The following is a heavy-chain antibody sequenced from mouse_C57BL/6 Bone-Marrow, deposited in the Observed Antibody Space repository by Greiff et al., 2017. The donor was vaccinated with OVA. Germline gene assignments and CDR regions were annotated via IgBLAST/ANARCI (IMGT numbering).Heavy chain of an antibody. J-gene: IGHJ2*01. CDR3: ARDRYDYDY. CDR1: GFTFSSYA. V-gene: IGHV5-4*01. D-gene: IGHD2-4*01. Sequence: EVQLVESGGGLVKPGGSLKLSCAASGFTFSSYAMSWVRQTPEKRLEWVANISDGGSYTYYPDNVKGRFTISRDNAKNNLYLQMSHLKSEDTAMYYCARDRYDYDYWGQGTTLTVSS. CDR2: ISDGGSYT.